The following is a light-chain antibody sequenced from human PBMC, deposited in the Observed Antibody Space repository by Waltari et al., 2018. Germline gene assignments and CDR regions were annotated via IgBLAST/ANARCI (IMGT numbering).Light chain of an antibody. CDR3: SSYTTSSTLV. CDR1: NSDIGGYNF. J-gene: IGLJ2*01. Sequence: QSALPQPAPGSGSPGQPITIPCTGRNSDIGGYNFVSWYQQHPGKAPKLMIYDLNKRPSGVSNRFSASKSGKTASLTISGLQAEDEANYYCSSYTTSSTLVFGGGTKVTVL. V-gene: IGLV2-14*03. CDR2: DLN.